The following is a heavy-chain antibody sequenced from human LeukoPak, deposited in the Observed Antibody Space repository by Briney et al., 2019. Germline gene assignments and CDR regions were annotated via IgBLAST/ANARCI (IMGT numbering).Heavy chain of an antibody. CDR2: IKQDGSQE. CDR1: RFTLSTYW. V-gene: IGHV3-7*01. Sequence: GGSLRLSCAASRFTLSTYWMSWVRQAPGKGLEWVAHIKQDGSQEYYVDSVKGRFTISRDSAKNSLYLPMNSLRAEDTAVYSCARGVPYDSWSGPHYSDYWGPGTLVTVSS. J-gene: IGHJ4*02. D-gene: IGHD3-3*01. CDR3: ARGVPYDSWSGPHYSDY.